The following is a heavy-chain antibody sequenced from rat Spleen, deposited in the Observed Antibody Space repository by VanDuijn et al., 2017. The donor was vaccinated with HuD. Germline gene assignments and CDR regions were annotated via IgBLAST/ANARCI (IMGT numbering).Heavy chain of an antibody. CDR1: GFTFSNYD. V-gene: IGHV5-25*01. D-gene: IGHD1-10*01. J-gene: IGHJ3*01. CDR2: ISPSGGNT. CDR3: ARRIFISTTDWFAY. Sequence: EVQLVESGGCLVQPGRSLKLSCAASGFTFSNYDMAWVRQAPTQGLEWVASISPSGGNTYYRDSVKGRFTVSRDNAKSTLYLQMDSLRSEDTATYYCARRIFISTTDWFAYWGQGTLVTVSS.